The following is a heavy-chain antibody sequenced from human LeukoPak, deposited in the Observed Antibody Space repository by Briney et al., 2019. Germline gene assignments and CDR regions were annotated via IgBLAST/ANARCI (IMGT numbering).Heavy chain of an antibody. CDR1: GFTFDDYT. CDR3: ARETSATNYLDS. V-gene: IGHV3-43*01. D-gene: IGHD2-15*01. J-gene: IGHJ4*02. CDR2: ITWNGGST. Sequence: PGGSLRLSCAASGFTFDDYTMHWVRQAPGKGLEWVSLITWNGGSTYYADSVKGRFTVSRDNAKNSLYLQMNSLRAEDTAVYYCARETSATNYLDSWGQGTLVTVSS.